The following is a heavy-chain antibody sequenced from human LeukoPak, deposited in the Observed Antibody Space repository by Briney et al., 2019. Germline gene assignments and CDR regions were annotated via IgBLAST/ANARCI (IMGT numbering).Heavy chain of an antibody. J-gene: IGHJ4*02. Sequence: GASVKVSCKASGYTFTSYGISWVRQAPGQGLEWMGWISAYNGNTNYAQKFQGRVTMTRDTSTSTVYMELSSLRSEDTAVYYCARENQLLYGDWGQGTLVTVSS. CDR3: ARENQLLYGD. V-gene: IGHV1-18*01. D-gene: IGHD2-2*02. CDR1: GYTFTSYG. CDR2: ISAYNGNT.